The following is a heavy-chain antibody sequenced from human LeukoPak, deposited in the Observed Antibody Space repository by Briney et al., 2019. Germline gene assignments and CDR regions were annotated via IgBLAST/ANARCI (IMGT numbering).Heavy chain of an antibody. V-gene: IGHV3-23*01. J-gene: IGHJ4*02. D-gene: IGHD3-22*01. CDR3: AKTTYYDSSGYFVPFDY. Sequence: GGSLRLSCAASGFTFSSHGMHWVRPAPGKGLWWVSAISGSGGSTYYADSVKGRFTISRDNSKNTLYLQMNSLRAEDTAVYYCAKTTYYDSSGYFVPFDYWGQGTLVTVSS. CDR2: ISGSGGST. CDR1: GFTFSSHG.